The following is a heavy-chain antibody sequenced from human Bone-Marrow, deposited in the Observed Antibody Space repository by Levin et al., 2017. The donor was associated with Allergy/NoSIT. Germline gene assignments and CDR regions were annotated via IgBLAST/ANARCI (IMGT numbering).Heavy chain of an antibody. Sequence: PGGSLRLSCAASGFTFDDFAMHWVRQAPGKGLEWVSGISWNSGSLGYADSVKGRFTISRDNAKNSLYLQMNSLRVEDTALYYCAKDMALYPIAASDNYFDYWGQGTLVTVSS. J-gene: IGHJ4*02. V-gene: IGHV3-9*01. D-gene: IGHD6-13*01. CDR3: AKDMALYPIAASDNYFDY. CDR1: GFTFDDFA. CDR2: ISWNSGSL.